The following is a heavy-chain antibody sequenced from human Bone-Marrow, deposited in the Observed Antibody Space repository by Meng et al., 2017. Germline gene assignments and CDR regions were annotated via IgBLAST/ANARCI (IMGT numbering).Heavy chain of an antibody. CDR2: IYPGDSET. CDR3: ARLEYYYDSSGYYYAGAFDI. Sequence: GGSLRLSCKGSGYSFTSYWIGWVRQMPGKGLEWMGIIYPGDSETRYSPSFQGQVTISADKSISTAYLQWSSLKASDTAMYCCARLEYYYDSSGYYYAGAFDIWGQGTKVT. CDR1: GYSFTSYW. V-gene: IGHV5-51*01. J-gene: IGHJ3*02. D-gene: IGHD3-22*01.